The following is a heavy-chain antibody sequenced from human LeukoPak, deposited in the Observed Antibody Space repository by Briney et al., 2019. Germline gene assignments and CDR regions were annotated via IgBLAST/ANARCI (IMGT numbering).Heavy chain of an antibody. Sequence: GRSLRLSCAASGFTFSSYAMHWVRQAPGKGPEWVAVIEYDENRKYYEDSVKGRFTISRDNSKNILYLQIYSLRTEDTAVYYCARGYGENSDYHLKYWGQGTLVTVSS. V-gene: IGHV3-30*04. CDR1: GFTFSSYA. CDR3: ARGYGENSDYHLKY. J-gene: IGHJ4*02. D-gene: IGHD4-11*01. CDR2: IEYDENRK.